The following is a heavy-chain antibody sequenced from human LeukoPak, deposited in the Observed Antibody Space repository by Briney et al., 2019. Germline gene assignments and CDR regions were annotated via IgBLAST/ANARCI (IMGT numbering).Heavy chain of an antibody. CDR2: VDTSGST. CDR1: DGSISSAYR. CDR3: TSGEYTQGSDV. V-gene: IGHV4-61*02. Sequence: PSQTLSLXCTVSDGSISSAYRWTWIRQSAGKGLEWIGRVDTSGSTKYNPSLKSRVTISFDTSKNQFSLRLTSVTAADTAVYYCTSGEYTQGSDVWGQGTMVTVTS. D-gene: IGHD4-17*01. J-gene: IGHJ3*01.